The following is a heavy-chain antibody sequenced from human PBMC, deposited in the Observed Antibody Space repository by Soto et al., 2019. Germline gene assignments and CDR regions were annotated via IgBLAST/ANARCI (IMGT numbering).Heavy chain of an antibody. CDR1: GFTLGGYA. V-gene: IGHV3-49*04. J-gene: IGHJ4*02. CDR2: IRSKAYGGTT. D-gene: IGHD3-9*01. Sequence: GGSLRLSCTASGFTLGGYAMSWVRPAPGEGLGGLGFIRSKAYGGTTEYAASVKGRFTISRDDSKSIAYLQMNSLKTEDTAVYYCTRDRGASYFDWLLSSFNYWGQGTLVTVSS. CDR3: TRDRGASYFDWLLSSFNY.